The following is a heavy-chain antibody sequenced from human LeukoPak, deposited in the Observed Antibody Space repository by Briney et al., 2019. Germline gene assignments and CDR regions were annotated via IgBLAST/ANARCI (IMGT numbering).Heavy chain of an antibody. V-gene: IGHV1-69*04. CDR1: GGPFSSYT. CDR2: IVPILGIA. D-gene: IGHD6-13*01. J-gene: IGHJ4*02. Sequence: SVKVSCKASGGPFSSYTISWVRQAPGQGLEWMGRIVPILGIANYAQKFQGRVTITADKSTSTAYMELSSLRSEDTAVYYCARDPFYLGYSSSWFDYWGQGTLVTVSS. CDR3: ARDPFYLGYSSSWFDY.